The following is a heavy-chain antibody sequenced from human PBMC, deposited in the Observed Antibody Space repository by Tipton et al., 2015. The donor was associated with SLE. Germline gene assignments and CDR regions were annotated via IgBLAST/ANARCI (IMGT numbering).Heavy chain of an antibody. D-gene: IGHD2-21*01. J-gene: IGHJ4*02. Sequence: TLSLTCTVSVVSISSSSYYWGWIRQPPGKGLEWIGSIYYSGGTYYNPSLKSRVTISVDTSKNQFSLMLSSVTAADTAVYYCARLRVISYYFDYWGQGTLVTVSS. CDR1: VVSISSSSYY. CDR3: ARLRVISYYFDY. CDR2: IYYSGGT. V-gene: IGHV4-39*07.